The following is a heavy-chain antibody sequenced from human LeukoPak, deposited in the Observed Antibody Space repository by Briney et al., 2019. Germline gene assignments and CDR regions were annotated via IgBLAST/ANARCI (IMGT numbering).Heavy chain of an antibody. CDR2: ISYDGTNK. Sequence: PGGSLRLSCAASGFTFSSFGMHWVRQAPGKGLEWVAVISYDGTNKYYAGSVRGRFTISRDNSKNTLYLQMDSLRTEDTAVYYCARVELYASGWYGSIDYWGQGTLVAVSS. J-gene: IGHJ4*02. D-gene: IGHD6-19*01. CDR3: ARVELYASGWYGSIDY. V-gene: IGHV3-30*03. CDR1: GFTFSSFG.